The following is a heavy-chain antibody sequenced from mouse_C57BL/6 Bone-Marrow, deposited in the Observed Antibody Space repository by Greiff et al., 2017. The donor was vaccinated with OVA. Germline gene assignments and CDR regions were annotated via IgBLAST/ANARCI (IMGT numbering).Heavy chain of an antibody. CDR2: ISSGGDHI. Sequence: EVQVVESGEGLVKPGGSLKLSCAASGFTFSSYAMSWVRQTPEKRLEWVAYISSGGDHIYYADTVKGRFTISRDNARNTLYLQMSSLKSEDTAMYYCTRDEGTAQAPYWGQGTLVTVSA. D-gene: IGHD3-2*02. V-gene: IGHV5-9-1*02. CDR3: TRDEGTAQAPY. CDR1: GFTFSSYA. J-gene: IGHJ3*01.